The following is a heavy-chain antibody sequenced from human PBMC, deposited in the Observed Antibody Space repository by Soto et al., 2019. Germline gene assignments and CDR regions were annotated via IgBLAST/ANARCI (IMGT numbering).Heavy chain of an antibody. CDR2: ISASGGST. J-gene: IGHJ6*02. Sequence: EVQLLESGGGLVQPGGSLRLSCAASGFTFSSYAMSWVRQAPGKGLEWVSGISASGGSTYYADSVKGRFTISRDNSKNTLYLQMNSLRAEDTAVYYCAKSVGYYYYGMDVWGQGTTVTVSS. CDR1: GFTFSSYA. V-gene: IGHV3-23*01. CDR3: AKSVGYYYYGMDV.